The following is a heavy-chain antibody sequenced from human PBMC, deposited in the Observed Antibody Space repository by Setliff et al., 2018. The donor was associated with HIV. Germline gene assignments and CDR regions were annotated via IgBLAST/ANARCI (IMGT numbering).Heavy chain of an antibody. D-gene: IGHD4-17*01. J-gene: IGHJ4*02. CDR3: ARFDVTPMTTRDY. V-gene: IGHV4-34*01. CDR1: GASFTDYY. Sequence: NPSETLSLTCAFYGASFTDYYWNWIRQPPGKGLEWIGEIHHTGHINYNPSFKSRVTMSLDMSTNQFSLKMASMTAADSAVYYCARFDVTPMTTRDYWGQGTQVTVS. CDR2: IHHTGHI.